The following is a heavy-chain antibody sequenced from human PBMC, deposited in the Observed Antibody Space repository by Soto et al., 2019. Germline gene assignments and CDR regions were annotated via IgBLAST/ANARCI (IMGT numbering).Heavy chain of an antibody. V-gene: IGHV3-30*18. CDR3: AKDPYSSGWRRAEYFQH. CDR2: ISYDGSNK. D-gene: IGHD6-19*01. J-gene: IGHJ1*01. CDR1: GFTFSSYG. Sequence: QVQLVESGGGVVQPGRSLRLSCAASGFTFSSYGMHWVRQAPGKGLEWVAVISYDGSNKYYADSVKGRFTISRDNSKNTLYLQMNSLRAEDTAVYYCAKDPYSSGWRRAEYFQHWGQGTLVTVSS.